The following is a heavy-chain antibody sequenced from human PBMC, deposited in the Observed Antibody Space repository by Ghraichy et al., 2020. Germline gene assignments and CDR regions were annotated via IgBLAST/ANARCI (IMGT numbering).Heavy chain of an antibody. D-gene: IGHD3-22*01. CDR3: TTREFYYYDSSGYYWVDY. J-gene: IGHJ4*02. CDR2: IKSNTAGGTT. CDR1: GFTFSNYW. V-gene: IGHV3-15*01. Sequence: GGSLRLSCAASGFTFSNYWMSWVRQAPGKGLEWVARIKSNTAGGTTDYSAPVQGRFTISRDDSKNTLYLQMNSLKTADTAVYYCTTREFYYYDSSGYYWVDYWGQGTLVTVAS.